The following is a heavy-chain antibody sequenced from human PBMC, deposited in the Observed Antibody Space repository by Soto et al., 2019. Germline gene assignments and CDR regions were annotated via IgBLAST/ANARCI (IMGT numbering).Heavy chain of an antibody. CDR3: ARIVVVPAAIVRDYYYGMDV. CDR2: IYYSGST. D-gene: IGHD2-2*01. V-gene: IGHV4-31*01. Sequence: QVQLQESGPGLVKPSQTLSLTCTVSGGSISSGGYYWSWIRQHPGKGLEWIGYIYYSGSTYYNPSLKSLVTISVDTSKNQFSLKLSSVTAADTAVYYCARIVVVPAAIVRDYYYGMDVWGQGTTVTVSS. J-gene: IGHJ6*02. CDR1: GGSISSGGYY.